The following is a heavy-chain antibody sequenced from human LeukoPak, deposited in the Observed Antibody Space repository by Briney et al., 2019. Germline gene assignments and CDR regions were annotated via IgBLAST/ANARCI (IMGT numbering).Heavy chain of an antibody. Sequence: GASVKVSCKASGYTFTSYDINWVRQATGQGLEWMGWMNPNSGNTGYAQKFQGRVTMTRNTSISTAYMELSSLRSEDTAVYYCARRAPYRYYYGSGNPFDPWGRGTLVTVSS. CDR3: ARRAPYRYYYGSGNPFDP. CDR1: GYTFTSYD. D-gene: IGHD3-10*01. CDR2: MNPNSGNT. J-gene: IGHJ5*02. V-gene: IGHV1-8*01.